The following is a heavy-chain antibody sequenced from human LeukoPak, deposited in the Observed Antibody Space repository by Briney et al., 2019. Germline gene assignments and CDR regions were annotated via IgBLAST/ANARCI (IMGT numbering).Heavy chain of an antibody. D-gene: IGHD6-19*01. J-gene: IGHJ6*03. CDR3: ARSSGWYHRGPDYYYYYMDV. V-gene: IGHV3-21*01. CDR2: SSSSYI. Sequence: GGSLRLSCAASGFTFSSHSMNWVRQAPGKGLEWVSSSSSSYIYYADSVKGRFTISRDNDKNSLYLQMNSLRAEDTAIYYCARSSGWYHRGPDYYYYYMDVWGKGTTVTVS. CDR1: GFTFSSHS.